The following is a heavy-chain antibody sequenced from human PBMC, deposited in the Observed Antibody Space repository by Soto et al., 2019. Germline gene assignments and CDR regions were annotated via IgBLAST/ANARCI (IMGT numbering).Heavy chain of an antibody. CDR1: GFTFSSYS. Sequence: EVQLVESGGGLVKPGGSLRLSCAASGFTFSSYSMNWVRQAPGKGLEWVSSISSSSSYIYYADSVKGRFTISRDNAKNSLYLQMSSLRAEDTAEYYCARDISRYYYYYGMDVWGQGTTVTVSS. CDR2: ISSSSSYI. D-gene: IGHD3-9*01. CDR3: ARDISRYYYYYGMDV. J-gene: IGHJ6*02. V-gene: IGHV3-21*01.